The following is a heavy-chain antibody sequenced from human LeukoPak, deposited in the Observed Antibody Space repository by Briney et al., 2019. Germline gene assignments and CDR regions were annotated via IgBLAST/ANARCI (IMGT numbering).Heavy chain of an antibody. V-gene: IGHV5-51*01. CDR2: IYPIDSDT. J-gene: IGHJ4*02. Sequence: GESLKISCNGSHYTFTNYWIGWVRQVPGRGLEWMGIIYPIDSDTKYSPSFQGQVTISADRSINTAYLQWSSLQASDTGFYYCARSLSGMTTTFDYWGQGTLVTVSS. D-gene: IGHD4-11*01. CDR3: ARSLSGMTTTFDY. CDR1: HYTFTNYW.